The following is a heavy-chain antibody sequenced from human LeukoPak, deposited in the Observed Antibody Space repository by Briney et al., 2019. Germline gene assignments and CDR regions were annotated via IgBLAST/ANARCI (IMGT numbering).Heavy chain of an antibody. CDR1: GFTFSSYG. CDR3: AKDFGGRGDYYAFDI. D-gene: IGHD4-17*01. Sequence: PGGSLRLSCAASGFTFSSYGMHWVRQAPGKGLEWVAFIRYDGSNKYYADSVKGRFTISRDNSKNTLYLQMNSLRAEDTAVYYCAKDFGGRGDYYAFDIWGQGTMVTVSS. J-gene: IGHJ3*02. CDR2: IRYDGSNK. V-gene: IGHV3-30*02.